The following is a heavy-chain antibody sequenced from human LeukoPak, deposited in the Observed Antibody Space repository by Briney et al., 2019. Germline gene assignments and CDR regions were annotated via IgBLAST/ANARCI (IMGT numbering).Heavy chain of an antibody. J-gene: IGHJ4*02. Sequence: GGSLRLSCAASGFTFSSYAMSWVRQAPGKGLEWVSAISGSGGSTYYADSVKGRFTISRDNSKNTLYLQMNSLRAEDTAVYYCAKRPSDYYDSSGYYHPFDYWGQGTLVTVSS. CDR3: AKRPSDYYDSSGYYHPFDY. CDR2: ISGSGGST. CDR1: GFTFSSYA. V-gene: IGHV3-23*01. D-gene: IGHD3-22*01.